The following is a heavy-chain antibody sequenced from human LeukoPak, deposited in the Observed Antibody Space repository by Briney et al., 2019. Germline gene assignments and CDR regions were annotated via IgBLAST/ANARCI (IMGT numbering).Heavy chain of an antibody. Sequence: SETLSLTCTVSGGSISSSSYYWGWIRRPPGKGLEWIGSIYYSGSTYYNPFLKSRVTISVDTSKNQFSLKLSSVTAADTAVYYCARRDYYFDYWGQGTLVTVSS. J-gene: IGHJ4*02. CDR1: GGSISSSSYY. CDR2: IYYSGST. CDR3: ARRDYYFDY. V-gene: IGHV4-39*01. D-gene: IGHD3/OR15-3a*01.